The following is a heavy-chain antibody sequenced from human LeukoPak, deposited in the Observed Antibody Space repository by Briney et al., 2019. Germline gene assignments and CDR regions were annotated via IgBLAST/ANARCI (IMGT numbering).Heavy chain of an antibody. Sequence: GESLKISCKGSGYSFTSYWIGWVRQMPGKGLEWMGIIYPGDSDTRYSPSFQGQVTISADKSISTAYLQWSNLKASDTAMYCCARGYCSGGSCYSDYFDYWGQGTLVTVSS. D-gene: IGHD2-15*01. V-gene: IGHV5-51*01. CDR3: ARGYCSGGSCYSDYFDY. CDR1: GYSFTSYW. CDR2: IYPGDSDT. J-gene: IGHJ4*02.